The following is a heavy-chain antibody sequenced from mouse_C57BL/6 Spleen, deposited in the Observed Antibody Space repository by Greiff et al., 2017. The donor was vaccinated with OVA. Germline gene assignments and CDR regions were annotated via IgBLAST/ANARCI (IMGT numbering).Heavy chain of an antibody. CDR3: ARRGFCRGAY. CDR1: GYTFTGYW. D-gene: IGHD6-1*01. J-gene: IGHJ3*01. Sequence: VQLQQSGAELMKPGASVKLSCKATGYTFTGYWIEWVKQWPGHGLEWIGEILPGSGCTNYNEKIKGKATFTADTSHNTAYMQLSSLTTKDAAIYYYARRGFCRGAYWGQGTLVTVSA. V-gene: IGHV1-9*01. CDR2: ILPGSGCT.